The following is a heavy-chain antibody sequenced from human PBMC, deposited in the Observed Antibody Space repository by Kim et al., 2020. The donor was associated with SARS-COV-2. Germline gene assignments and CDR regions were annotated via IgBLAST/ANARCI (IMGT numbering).Heavy chain of an antibody. Sequence: ASVKVSCKASGYTFTSYYMHWVRQAPGQGLEWMGIINPSGGSTSYAQKFQGRVTMTRDTSTSTVYMELSSLRSEDTAVYYCARAHYVWGSYRPSYFDYWGQGTLVTVSS. J-gene: IGHJ4*02. D-gene: IGHD3-16*02. V-gene: IGHV1-46*01. CDR2: INPSGGST. CDR1: GYTFTSYY. CDR3: ARAHYVWGSYRPSYFDY.